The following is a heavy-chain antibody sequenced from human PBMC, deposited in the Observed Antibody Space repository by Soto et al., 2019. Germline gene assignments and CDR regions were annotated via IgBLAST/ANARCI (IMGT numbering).Heavy chain of an antibody. CDR2: INSDGSSP. Sequence: EVQLVESGGGLVQPGGSLRLSCAASGFTFSSYWMHWVRQAPGTGLVWVSRINSDGSSPTYADPVKGRFTISRDNRKHALCLKVYGRRAEDTGVYYCEAVAAGTEARPFGFDPWGLGSLVTVSS. CDR3: EAVAAGTEARPFGFDP. CDR1: GFTFSSYW. J-gene: IGHJ5*02. D-gene: IGHD6-13*01. V-gene: IGHV3-74*01.